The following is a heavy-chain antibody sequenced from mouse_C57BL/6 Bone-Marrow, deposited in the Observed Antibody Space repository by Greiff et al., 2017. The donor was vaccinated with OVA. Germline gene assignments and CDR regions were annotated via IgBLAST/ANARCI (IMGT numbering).Heavy chain of an antibody. J-gene: IGHJ2*01. Sequence: EVKLMESGGGLVKPGGSLKLSCAASGFTFSSYAMSWVRQTPEKRLEWVATISDGGSYTYYPDNVKGRFTIARDNTKNNLYLQMSHLKSEDTAMYYCARDGGSSWGYWGQGTTLTVSS. CDR2: ISDGGSYT. CDR3: ARDGGSSWGY. V-gene: IGHV5-4*01. CDR1: GFTFSSYA. D-gene: IGHD1-1*01.